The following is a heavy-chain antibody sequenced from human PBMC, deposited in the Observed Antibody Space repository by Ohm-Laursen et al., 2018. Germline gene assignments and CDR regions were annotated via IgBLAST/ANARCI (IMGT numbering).Heavy chain of an antibody. CDR2: IKADGSAK. J-gene: IGHJ4*02. V-gene: IGHV3-7*04. D-gene: IGHD4/OR15-4a*01. Sequence: SLRLSCTASGFTFSNYWMSWVRQAPGKGLEWVAYIKADGSAKFYVDSVKARFTVSRDNAKNSLYLQMNSLTAEDTAVYYCARGGALDYWGQGTLVTVSS. CDR3: ARGGALDY. CDR1: GFTFSNYW.